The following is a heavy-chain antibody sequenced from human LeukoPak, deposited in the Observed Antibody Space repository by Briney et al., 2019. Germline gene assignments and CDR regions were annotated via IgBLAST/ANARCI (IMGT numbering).Heavy chain of an antibody. CDR1: GFTFNSYA. J-gene: IGHJ4*02. Sequence: GWSLRLSCAASGFTFNSYAMGWVRQAPGKGLEWVSTISGSGGSSYYADSVKGRFTISRDNSKNTLYLQMNSLRAEDTAVYYCAKEGGIAAVQYQFDYWGQGTLVTVSS. D-gene: IGHD6-13*01. CDR3: AKEGGIAAVQYQFDY. V-gene: IGHV3-23*01. CDR2: ISGSGGSS.